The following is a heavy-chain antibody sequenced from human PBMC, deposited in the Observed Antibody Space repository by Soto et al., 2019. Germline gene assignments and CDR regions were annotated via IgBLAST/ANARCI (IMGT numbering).Heavy chain of an antibody. CDR2: ISAYNGNT. CDR1: GYTFTSYG. J-gene: IGHJ6*02. D-gene: IGHD3-10*01. CDR3: ARQYGSGRQQGPGMDV. Sequence: GASVKVSCKASGYTFTSYGISWVRQAPGQGLEWMGWISAYNGNTNYAQKLQGRVTMTTDTSTSTAYMELRSLRSDDTAVYYCARQYGSGRQQGPGMDVWGQGTTVPVSS. V-gene: IGHV1-18*01.